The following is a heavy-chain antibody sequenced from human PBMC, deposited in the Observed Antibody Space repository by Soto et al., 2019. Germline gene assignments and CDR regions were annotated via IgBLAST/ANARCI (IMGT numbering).Heavy chain of an antibody. Sequence: QVQLVESGGALVKPGGSLRLSCVASGFTFSDFYMSWIRQTPGKGLEWVSYISNNGKTIDYADSVRGRFTISRDNAQKSLFPQMNSLRAEDTAVYYCARPQMRYTNYFYGLDVWGHGTTVTVSS. CDR1: GFTFSDFY. CDR2: ISNNGKTI. J-gene: IGHJ6*02. D-gene: IGHD1-1*01. V-gene: IGHV3-11*01. CDR3: ARPQMRYTNYFYGLDV.